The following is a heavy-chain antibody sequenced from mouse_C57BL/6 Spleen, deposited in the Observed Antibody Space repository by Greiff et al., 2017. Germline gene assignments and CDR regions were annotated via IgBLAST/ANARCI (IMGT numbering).Heavy chain of an antibody. Sequence: VQLQQSGAELVKPGASVKISCKASGYAFSSYWMNWVKQRPGKGLEWIGQIYPGDGDPNYNGKFKGKATLTADKSSSTAYMQLSSLTSEDSAVYFCARRGWEGNARDYWGQGTSVTVSS. CDR2: IYPGDGDP. CDR3: ARRGWEGNARDY. D-gene: IGHD3-3*01. J-gene: IGHJ4*01. CDR1: GYAFSSYW. V-gene: IGHV1-80*01.